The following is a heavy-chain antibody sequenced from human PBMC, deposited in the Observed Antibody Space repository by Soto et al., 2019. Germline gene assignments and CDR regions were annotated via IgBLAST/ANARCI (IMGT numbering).Heavy chain of an antibody. CDR1: GGSFSNSY. V-gene: IGHV4-34*01. CDR3: ARTQWSGIMAYQYYYMDV. D-gene: IGHD3-3*01. J-gene: IGHJ6*03. CDR2: INHSGST. Sequence: SETLSLTCAVYGGSFSNSYWSWIRQPPGKGLEWIGEINHSGSTNYNPSLRSRLTISIDTSKNQFSLKVNSVTAADTAVYYCARTQWSGIMAYQYYYMDVWGKGTTVTVSS.